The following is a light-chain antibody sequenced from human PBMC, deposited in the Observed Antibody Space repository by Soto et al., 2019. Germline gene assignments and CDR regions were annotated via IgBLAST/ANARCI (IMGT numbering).Light chain of an antibody. V-gene: IGKV3-20*01. CDR3: QQYGSSPTT. CDR1: QTISNSY. CDR2: GAS. Sequence: EIVLTQSPGTLSSSPGERATLSCRASQTISNSYLAWYHQKPGQAPRRLIFGASFRATGIPDRFSGSGSGTDFTLTISRLEPEDFAVYYCQQYGSSPTTFGQGTKVDIK. J-gene: IGKJ1*01.